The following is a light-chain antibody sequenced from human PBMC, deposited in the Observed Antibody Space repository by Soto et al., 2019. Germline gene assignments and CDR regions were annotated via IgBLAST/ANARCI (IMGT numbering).Light chain of an antibody. J-gene: IGLJ3*02. Sequence: QSALTQPPSASGSPGQSVTISCTGTSSDIGAYNYVSWYQQYPGKAPKLIIYEVSQRPSGVPDRFSGSKSGNTASLTVSGLQLEDEADYYCQTWGTGIQVFGGGTKLTVL. V-gene: IGLV2-8*01. CDR2: EVS. CDR3: QTWGTGIQV. CDR1: SSDIGAYNY.